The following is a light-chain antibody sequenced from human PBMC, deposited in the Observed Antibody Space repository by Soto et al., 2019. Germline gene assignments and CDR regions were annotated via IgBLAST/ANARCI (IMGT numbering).Light chain of an antibody. Sequence: DIQLTQSPSMLSASVGDRVTITCRASQSVRTWLAWYQQTPGKAPKVLIYKASNLESGVPSRFSGSGSGTEFTLTISSLQPDDFGTYYCQQYNTFPWTFGHGTKVEIK. CDR2: KAS. V-gene: IGKV1-5*03. J-gene: IGKJ1*01. CDR3: QQYNTFPWT. CDR1: QSVRTW.